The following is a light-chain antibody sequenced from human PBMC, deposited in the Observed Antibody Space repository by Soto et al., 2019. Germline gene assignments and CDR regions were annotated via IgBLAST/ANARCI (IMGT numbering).Light chain of an antibody. CDR2: DVS. CDR1: SSDVGGYNY. V-gene: IGLV2-14*01. J-gene: IGLJ1*01. Sequence: QSALTQPASESGSPGQSITISCTGTSSDVGGYNYVSWYQQHPGKAPKLIIYDVSNRPSGVSNRFSGSKSGNTASLTISGLQAEDEADYYCSSYTSSNTYVFGTGTKLTVL. CDR3: SSYTSSNTYV.